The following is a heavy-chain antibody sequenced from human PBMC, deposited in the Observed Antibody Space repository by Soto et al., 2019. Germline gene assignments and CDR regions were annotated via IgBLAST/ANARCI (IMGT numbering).Heavy chain of an antibody. CDR1: GFTFSSYA. D-gene: IGHD6-19*01. J-gene: IGHJ6*03. V-gene: IGHV3-23*01. CDR2: ISGSGGST. Sequence: PGGSLRLSCAASGFTFSSYAMSWVRQAPGKGLEWVSAISGSGGSTYYADSVKGRFTISRDNSKHTLYLQMNSLRAEDTAVYYCAKDRSSGWYNYYMDVWGKGTTVTVSS. CDR3: AKDRSSGWYNYYMDV.